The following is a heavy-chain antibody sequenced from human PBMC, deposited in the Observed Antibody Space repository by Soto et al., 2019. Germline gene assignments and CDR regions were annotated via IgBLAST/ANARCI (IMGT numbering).Heavy chain of an antibody. CDR2: ISYDGSNK. Sequence: QVQLVESGGGVVQPGRSLRLSCAASGFTFSSYGMHWVRQAPGKGLEWVAVISYDGSNKYYADSVKGRFTISRDNSKNTLYLQMNSLRAEDTAVYYCAKELYDYIWGSYRYTRGSGAFDIWGQGTMVTVSS. D-gene: IGHD3-16*02. CDR1: GFTFSSYG. V-gene: IGHV3-30*18. J-gene: IGHJ3*02. CDR3: AKELYDYIWGSYRYTRGSGAFDI.